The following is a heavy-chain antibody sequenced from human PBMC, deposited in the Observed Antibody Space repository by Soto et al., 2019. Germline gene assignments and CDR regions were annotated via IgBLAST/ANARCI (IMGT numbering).Heavy chain of an antibody. V-gene: IGHV3-48*02. CDR3: ARAVGNLNWFDP. CDR1: GFTFSSYS. Sequence: EVQLVESGGGLVQPGGSLRLSCAASGFTFSSYSMNWVRQAPGKGLEWVSYISSSSSTIYYADSVKGRFTISRDNAKNALYLQMNTLRDEDTAVYYSARAVGNLNWFDPWGQRTLVTVSS. CDR2: ISSSSSTI. J-gene: IGHJ5*02. D-gene: IGHD4-4*01.